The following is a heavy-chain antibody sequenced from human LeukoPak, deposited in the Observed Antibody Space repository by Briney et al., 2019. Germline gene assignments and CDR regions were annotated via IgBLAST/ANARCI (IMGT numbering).Heavy chain of an antibody. J-gene: IGHJ4*02. CDR3: ARGRRDGYMLLWEDY. CDR2: IYYSGST. D-gene: IGHD5-24*01. Sequence: PSETLSLTCTVSGGSITSNSYYWGWTRQPPGNGLEWIGSIYYSGSTYYNPSLKSRVTISLDTSKNQFSLKLSSVNAADTAVYYCARGRRDGYMLLWEDYWGQGTLVTVSS. V-gene: IGHV4-39*07. CDR1: GGSITSNSYY.